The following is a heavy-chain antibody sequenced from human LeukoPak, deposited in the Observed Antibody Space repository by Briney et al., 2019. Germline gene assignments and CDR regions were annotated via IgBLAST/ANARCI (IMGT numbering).Heavy chain of an antibody. CDR2: INPNSGGT. CDR3: ARGQYYDSSGYYDYFDY. V-gene: IGHV1-2*02. CDR1: GYTFTGYY. D-gene: IGHD3-22*01. Sequence: ASVKVSCKASGYTFTGYYMHWVRQAPGQGLEWMGWINPNSGGTNYAQKFQGRVTMTRDTSITTTYMELSRLSSDDTAVYYCARGQYYDSSGYYDYFDYWGQGTLVTVSS. J-gene: IGHJ4*02.